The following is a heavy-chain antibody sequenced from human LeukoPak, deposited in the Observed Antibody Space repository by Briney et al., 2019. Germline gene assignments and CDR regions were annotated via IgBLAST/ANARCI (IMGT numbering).Heavy chain of an antibody. D-gene: IGHD3-10*01. V-gene: IGHV4-30-2*01. CDR3: ARGGLYYYGSGSYTPFDP. CDR1: GGSISSGGYS. CDR2: IYHNGST. J-gene: IGHJ5*02. Sequence: SETLSLTCAVSGGSISSGGYSWSWIRQPPGKGLEWIGYIYHNGSTYYNPSLKSRVTISVDRSKNQFSLKLSSVTAADTAVYYCARGGLYYYGSGSYTPFDPWGQGTLVTVSS.